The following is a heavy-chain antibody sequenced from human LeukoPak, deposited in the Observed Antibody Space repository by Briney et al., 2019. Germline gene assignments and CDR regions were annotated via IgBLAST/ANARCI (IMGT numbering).Heavy chain of an antibody. D-gene: IGHD3-10*01. CDR1: GFTFDDYT. CDR3: AKDGSGGEVDFLDY. CDR2: ISWDGGST. Sequence: PWGSLRLSCAASGFTFDDYTMHWVRQAPGKGLEWVSLISWDGGSTYYADSVKGRFTISRDNSKNSLYLQVNSLRTEDTALYYCAKDGSGGEVDFLDYWGQGTLVTVSS. V-gene: IGHV3-43*01. J-gene: IGHJ4*02.